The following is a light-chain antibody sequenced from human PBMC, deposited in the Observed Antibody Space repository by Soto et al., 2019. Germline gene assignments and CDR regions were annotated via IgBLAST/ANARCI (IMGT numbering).Light chain of an antibody. V-gene: IGLV8-61*01. Sequence: QTVVTQEPSLSVSPGGTVTLTCGLSSGSVSTNYYPSWYQQTPGQAPRTLIYSTNTRSSGVPDRFSGSILGNKAALTITGAQADDESDYYCVLYMGSGIGVFGGGTKVTVL. CDR3: VLYMGSGIGV. CDR2: STN. CDR1: SGSVSTNYY. J-gene: IGLJ3*02.